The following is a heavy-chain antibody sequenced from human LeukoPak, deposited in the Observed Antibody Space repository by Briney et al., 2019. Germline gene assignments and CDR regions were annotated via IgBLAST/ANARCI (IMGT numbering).Heavy chain of an antibody. V-gene: IGHV1-2*02. CDR2: INPNSGGT. Sequence: ASVKVSCKASGYTFTGYYMHWVRQAPGQGVEWMGWINPNSGGTNYAQKFQGRVTMTRDTSISTAYMELSRLRSDDTAVYYCARGLVRWLADYYYYYGMDVWGQGTTVTVSS. CDR3: ARGLVRWLADYYYYYGMDV. D-gene: IGHD6-19*01. J-gene: IGHJ6*02. CDR1: GYTFTGYY.